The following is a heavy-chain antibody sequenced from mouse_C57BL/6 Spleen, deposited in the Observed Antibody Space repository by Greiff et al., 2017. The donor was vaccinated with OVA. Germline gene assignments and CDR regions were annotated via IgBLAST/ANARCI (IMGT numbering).Heavy chain of an antibody. D-gene: IGHD2-12*01. V-gene: IGHV3-1*01. CDR1: GYSITSGYD. J-gene: IGHJ3*01. CDR3: ARGDDGAWFAY. CDR2: ISYSGST. Sequence: EVQLQQSGPGMVKPSQSLSLTCTVTGYSITSGYDWHWIRHFPGNKLEWMGYISYSGSTNYNPSLKSRISITHDTSQNHFFLKLNSVTTEDTAPYSCARGDDGAWFAYWGQGTLVTVSA.